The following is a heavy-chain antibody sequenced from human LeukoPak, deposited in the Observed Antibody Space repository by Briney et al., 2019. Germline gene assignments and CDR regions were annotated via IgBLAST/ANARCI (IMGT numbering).Heavy chain of an antibody. D-gene: IGHD2-2*02. CDR1: GFTVSSNY. CDR2: IYSGGST. Sequence: GGSLRLSCAASGFTVSSNYMSWVRQAPGKGLEWVSVIYSGGSTYYADSVKGRFTISRDNSKNTLYLQMNSLRAEDTAVYYCAKDLVSCSSTSCYTEGLDYWGQGTLVTVSS. J-gene: IGHJ4*02. CDR3: AKDLVSCSSTSCYTEGLDY. V-gene: IGHV3-53*01.